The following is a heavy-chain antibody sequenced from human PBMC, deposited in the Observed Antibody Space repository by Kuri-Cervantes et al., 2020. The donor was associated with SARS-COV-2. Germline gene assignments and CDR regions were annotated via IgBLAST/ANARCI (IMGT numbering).Heavy chain of an antibody. V-gene: IGHV1-24*01. Sequence: ASVKVSCKASGYTFTSYYMHWVRQAPGNGLEWMGGLDPEDGETIYAQKFQGRVTMTEDTSTDTAYMELSSLRSDDTAVYYCVTDFYGGTLFDYWGQGALVTVSS. D-gene: IGHD4-23*01. CDR3: VTDFYGGTLFDY. J-gene: IGHJ4*02. CDR1: GYTFTSYY. CDR2: LDPEDGET.